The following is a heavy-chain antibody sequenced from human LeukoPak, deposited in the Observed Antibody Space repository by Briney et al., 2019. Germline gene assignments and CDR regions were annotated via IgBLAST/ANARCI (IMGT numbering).Heavy chain of an antibody. CDR3: ATPYCSSISCLDVFNM. V-gene: IGHV4-31*03. CDR1: GVSVSDGRYY. D-gene: IGHD2-2*01. CDR2: KYYSGST. J-gene: IGHJ3*02. Sequence: SQTLSLTCNVSGVSVSDGRYYWTWIRQHPGKGLEWIGYKYYSGSTKYNPSLKSRLTISIDTSKNQFSLQLSSVTAADTATYYCATPYCSSISCLDVFNMWGQGTRVTVSS.